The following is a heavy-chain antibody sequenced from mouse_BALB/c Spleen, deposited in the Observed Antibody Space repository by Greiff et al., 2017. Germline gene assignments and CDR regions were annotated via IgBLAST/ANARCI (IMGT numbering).Heavy chain of an antibody. CDR1: GFSLTSYG. J-gene: IGHJ3*01. V-gene: IGHV2-9*02. CDR2: IWAGGST. D-gene: IGHD1-2*01. Sequence: VKLQESGPGLVAPSQSLSITCTVSGFSLTSYGVHWVRQPPGKGLEWLGVIWAGGSTNYNSALMSRLSISKDNSKSQVFLKMNSLQTDDTAMYYCARPITTGFAYWGQGTLVTVSA. CDR3: ARPITTGFAY.